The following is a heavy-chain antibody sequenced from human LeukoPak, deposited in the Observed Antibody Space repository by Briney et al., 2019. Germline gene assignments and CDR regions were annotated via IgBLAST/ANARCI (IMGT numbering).Heavy chain of an antibody. Sequence: ASVKVSCKASGYTFTSYGISWVRQAPGQGLEWMGWISAYNGNTNYAQNLQGRVTMTTDTSTSTAYMELRSLRSDDTAVYYCARARRSPGAFDIWGQGTMVTVSS. CDR2: ISAYNGNT. J-gene: IGHJ3*02. CDR1: GYTFTSYG. V-gene: IGHV1-18*01. CDR3: ARARRSPGAFDI.